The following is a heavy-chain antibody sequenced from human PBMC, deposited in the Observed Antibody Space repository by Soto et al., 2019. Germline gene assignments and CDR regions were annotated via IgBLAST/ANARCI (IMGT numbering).Heavy chain of an antibody. CDR2: ISYDGSKS. V-gene: IGHV3-30-3*01. D-gene: IGHD3-10*01. CDR1: GFTFINHP. J-gene: IGHJ4*02. CDR3: ARGLLFGSGMGDVPIDC. Sequence: QVQLVESGGGVVQPGRSLRLSCAGSGFTFINHPMHWVRQAPGKGLEWVAVISYDGSKSHYADSLKGRFILSRDHSKNTVFLQMNSVRDEDSVVYYWARGLLFGSGMGDVPIDCWGQGTLVTVSS.